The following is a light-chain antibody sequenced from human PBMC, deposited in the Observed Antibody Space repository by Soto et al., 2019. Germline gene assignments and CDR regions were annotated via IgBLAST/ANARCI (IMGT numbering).Light chain of an antibody. CDR3: QSADISGTYVV. J-gene: IGLJ3*02. Sequence: SYELTQPPSVSVSPGQTARITCSGDALPKQYAYWYQQKPGQAPVLLIYKDSERTSGIPERFSGSSSRTTVTLTISGVQAEDEADYYCQSADISGTYVVFGGGTKLTVL. V-gene: IGLV3-25*03. CDR2: KDS. CDR1: ALPKQY.